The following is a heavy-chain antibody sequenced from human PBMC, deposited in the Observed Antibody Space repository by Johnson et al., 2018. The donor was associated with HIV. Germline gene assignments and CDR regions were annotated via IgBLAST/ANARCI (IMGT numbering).Heavy chain of an antibody. CDR2: IKSKTDGGTT. V-gene: IGHV3-15*01. CDR3: AKVRCGGDCLDAFDI. D-gene: IGHD2-21*02. CDR1: GFTFSSYA. Sequence: EVQLVESGGGLVKPGRSLRLSCAASGFTFSSYAMHWVRQAPGKGLEWVGRIKSKTDGGTTDYAAPVKGRFTISRDDSKNTLYLQMNSLKTEDTAVYYCAKVRCGGDCLDAFDIWGQGTMVIVSS. J-gene: IGHJ3*02.